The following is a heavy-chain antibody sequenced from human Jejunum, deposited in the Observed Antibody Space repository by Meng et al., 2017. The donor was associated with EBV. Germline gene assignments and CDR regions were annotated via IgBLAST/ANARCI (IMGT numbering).Heavy chain of an antibody. Sequence: QVQLQVSGPGLVKSSETLSLTCTVXXXSVSTGSYYWCWIRQPPGKARDWIGYFYYSASPKYNPSLKSRPTISADMSKNQFSLKLRSVTSADTAVYYCARGRGVTDYYDSSGSPFDYWGQGTLVTVSS. CDR2: FYYSASP. CDR1: XXSVSTGSYY. D-gene: IGHD3-22*01. CDR3: ARGRGVTDYYDSSGSPFDY. J-gene: IGHJ4*02. V-gene: IGHV4-61*01.